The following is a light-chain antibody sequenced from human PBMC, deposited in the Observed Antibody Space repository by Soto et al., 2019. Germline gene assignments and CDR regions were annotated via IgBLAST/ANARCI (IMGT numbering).Light chain of an antibody. CDR3: QMYNSHSQA. CDR2: DAS. V-gene: IGKV1-5*01. J-gene: IGKJ1*01. Sequence: VRMSRSPATVSASVGDRVTITGRASQSISRWLAWYQQKPGKAPNLLIYDASSLKSGVTSKFSGSGSGNEFTLTISILQPDDFAAYYSQMYNSHSQAFGQGTKVDIK. CDR1: QSISRW.